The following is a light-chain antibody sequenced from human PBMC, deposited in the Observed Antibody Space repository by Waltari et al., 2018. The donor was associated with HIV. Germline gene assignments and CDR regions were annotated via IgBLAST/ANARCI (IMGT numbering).Light chain of an antibody. CDR2: AAS. J-gene: IGKJ4*01. Sequence: SPSFLSASVGDRVTITCRASQGINNYLAWYQQKPGKAPRLLIYAASTLQSGVPSRFSGSGSGTEFSLTISSLQPEDFATYYCQQLNSYPRRLTFGGGTKVEVK. V-gene: IGKV1-9*01. CDR3: QQLNSYPRRLT. CDR1: QGINNY.